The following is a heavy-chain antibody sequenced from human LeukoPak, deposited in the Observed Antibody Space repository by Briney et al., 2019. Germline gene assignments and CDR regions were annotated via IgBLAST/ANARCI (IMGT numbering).Heavy chain of an antibody. V-gene: IGHV3-30*04. J-gene: IGHJ4*02. CDR3: ARAGIDLDY. CDR2: ISYDGSNK. CDR1: GFTFSSYA. D-gene: IGHD6-13*01. Sequence: PGGSLRLSCAASGFTFSSYAMHWVRQAPGKGLEWVAVISYDGSNKYYADSVKGRFTISRDNSKNTLYLQMNSLRAEDTAVYYCARAGIDLDYWGQGTLVTVSS.